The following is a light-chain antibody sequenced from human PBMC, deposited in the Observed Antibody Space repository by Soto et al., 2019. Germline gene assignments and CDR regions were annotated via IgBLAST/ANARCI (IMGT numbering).Light chain of an antibody. V-gene: IGKV3-11*01. J-gene: IGKJ5*01. CDR1: QSVSSY. CDR3: QQRSNWPIT. CDR2: DAS. Sequence: NVFPQSPTTLSLSPRERATLSCRASQSVSSYLAWYQQKPGQAPSLLIYDASNRATGIPARFSGSGSGTDFTLTISSLEPEDFAVYYCQQRSNWPITFGQGTRLEIK.